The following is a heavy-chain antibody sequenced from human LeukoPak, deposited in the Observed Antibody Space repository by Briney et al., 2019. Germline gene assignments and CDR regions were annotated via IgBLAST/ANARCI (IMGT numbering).Heavy chain of an antibody. Sequence: PSETLSLTCTVSGGSISSYYWGWIRQPPGKGLEWIGSIYYSGSTYYNPSLKSRVTISVDTSKNQFSLKLSSVTAADTAVYYCARAIRDGYLNYFDYWGQGTLVTVSS. CDR3: ARAIRDGYLNYFDY. D-gene: IGHD5-24*01. V-gene: IGHV4-39*07. CDR1: GGSISSYY. CDR2: IYYSGST. J-gene: IGHJ4*02.